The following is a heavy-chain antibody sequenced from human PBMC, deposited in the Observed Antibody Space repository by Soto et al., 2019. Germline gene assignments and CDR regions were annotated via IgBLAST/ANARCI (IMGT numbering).Heavy chain of an antibody. D-gene: IGHD3-22*01. Sequence: GGSLRLSCAVSGFTFGSYAMAWVRQAPGKGLEWVSGISGSGTSKYHADSVKGRFTISRDNSKNTLYLQMNSLRAGDTAVYYCAKRPFYYDSSAYYVDFWGQGTLVTVSS. CDR3: AKRPFYYDSSAYYVDF. V-gene: IGHV3-23*01. CDR2: ISGSGTSK. CDR1: GFTFGSYA. J-gene: IGHJ4*02.